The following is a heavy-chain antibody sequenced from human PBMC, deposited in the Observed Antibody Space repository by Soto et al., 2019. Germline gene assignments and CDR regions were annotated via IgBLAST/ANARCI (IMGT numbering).Heavy chain of an antibody. CDR3: ARVQWELLGGGYFDY. CDR2: IDWDDDK. Sequence: SGPTLVNPTETLTLTCTFSGFSLNTNAMCVSWIRQPPGKALEWLALIDWDDDKYYITSLKTRLTISKDTSKNQVVLTMTNMDPVDTATYYCARVQWELLGGGYFDYWGQGTLVTVSS. CDR1: GFSLNTNAMC. V-gene: IGHV2-70*01. D-gene: IGHD1-26*01. J-gene: IGHJ4*02.